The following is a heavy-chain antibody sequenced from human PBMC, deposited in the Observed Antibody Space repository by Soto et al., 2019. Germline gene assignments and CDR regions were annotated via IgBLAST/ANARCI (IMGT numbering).Heavy chain of an antibody. V-gene: IGHV4-61*01. J-gene: IGHJ5*02. Sequence: PSETLSLTCTVSGGSISSDSSYWSWIRQRPGKGLEWIGYIYYSGSTNYNPSLRGRVTISVDTSKNQFSLKLSSVTAADTAVYYCARCRRGDLNWFDPWGQGTRVTVS. CDR1: GGSISSDSSY. D-gene: IGHD7-27*01. CDR2: IYYSGST. CDR3: ARCRRGDLNWFDP.